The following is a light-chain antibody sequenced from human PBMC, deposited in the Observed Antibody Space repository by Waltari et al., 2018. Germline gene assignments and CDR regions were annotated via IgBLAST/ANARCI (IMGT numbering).Light chain of an antibody. V-gene: IGLV2-14*01. Sequence: QSALTQPASVSGSPGQSIPIPCPGTSSDVGGYNYVSWYQQHPGNPPKLMIYEVSNRPSGVSNRFSGSKSGNTASLTISGLQAEDEADYYCSSYTSSSTLVFGGGTKLTVL. J-gene: IGLJ2*01. CDR2: EVS. CDR1: SSDVGGYNY. CDR3: SSYTSSSTLV.